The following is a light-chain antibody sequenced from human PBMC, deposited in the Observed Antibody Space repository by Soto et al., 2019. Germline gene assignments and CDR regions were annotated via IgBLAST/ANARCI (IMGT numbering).Light chain of an antibody. J-gene: IGLJ2*01. CDR2: GNI. Sequence: QSVLTQPPSVSGDPEQRVVIFCTGSSSNIGAGYEVHWYQQVPGTAPTLLIQGNINRPSGVPDRFSGSKSDTSASLAITGLQAEDEDDYCGQSFDSSLGGVVFGGGPKVTVL. V-gene: IGLV1-40*01. CDR3: QSFDSSLGGVV. CDR1: SSNIGAGYE.